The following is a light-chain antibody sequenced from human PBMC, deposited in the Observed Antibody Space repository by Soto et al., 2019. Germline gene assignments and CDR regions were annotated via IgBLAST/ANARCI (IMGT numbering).Light chain of an antibody. CDR2: DVN. Sequence: QPALTQPASVSGSPGQSITISCTGTSSDVGGYNYVSWYQQHPGKAPKLMIYDVNNRPSGVSNRFSGSKSDNTASLTISGLQAEDEADYYCCSYTSSNTVLFGGGTKLTVL. CDR3: CSYTSSNTVL. V-gene: IGLV2-14*01. J-gene: IGLJ2*01. CDR1: SSDVGGYNY.